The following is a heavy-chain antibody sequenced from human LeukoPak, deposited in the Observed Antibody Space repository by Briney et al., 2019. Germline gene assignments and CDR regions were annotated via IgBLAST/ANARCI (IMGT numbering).Heavy chain of an antibody. CDR3: LAGGNFDWLLEDSDY. V-gene: IGHV4-39*01. CDR1: GGSISSSSYY. D-gene: IGHD3-9*01. CDR2: IYYSGST. Sequence: SETLSLTCTVSGGSISSSSYYWGWIRQPPGKGLEWIGSIYYSGSTYYNPSLKSRVTISVDTSKNQFSLKLSSVTAADTAVYYCLAGGNFDWLLEDSDYWGQGTLVTVSS. J-gene: IGHJ4*02.